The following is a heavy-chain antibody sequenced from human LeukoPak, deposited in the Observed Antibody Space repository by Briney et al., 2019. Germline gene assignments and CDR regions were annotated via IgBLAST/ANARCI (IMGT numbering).Heavy chain of an antibody. V-gene: IGHV3-30*18. D-gene: IGHD3-10*01. CDR1: GFTFSSYG. CDR2: ISYDGSNK. Sequence: GRSLRLSCAASGFTFSSYGMHWVRQAPGKGLEWVAVISYDGSNKYYADSVKGRFTISRDNSKNTLYLQMNSLRAEDTAVYYCAKREGLWFGELLGYDYGMDVWGQGTTVTVSS. J-gene: IGHJ6*02. CDR3: AKREGLWFGELLGYDYGMDV.